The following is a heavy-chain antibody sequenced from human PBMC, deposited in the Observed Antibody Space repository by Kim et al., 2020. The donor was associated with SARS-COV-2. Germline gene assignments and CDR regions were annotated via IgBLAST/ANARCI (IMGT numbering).Heavy chain of an antibody. J-gene: IGHJ4*02. D-gene: IGHD2-2*01. CDR3: AGNVVPAAIILDY. Sequence: SNPSLKGRVTISSATSRNQFSLKLGSGTGADTAVYYCAGNVVPAAIILDYWGQGTLVTVSS. V-gene: IGHV4-34*01.